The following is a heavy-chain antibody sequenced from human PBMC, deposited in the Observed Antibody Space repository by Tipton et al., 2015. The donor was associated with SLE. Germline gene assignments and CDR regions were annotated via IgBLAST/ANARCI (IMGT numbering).Heavy chain of an antibody. CDR2: IYYRGNT. V-gene: IGHV4-61*01. CDR1: GYSVSSGSY. CDR3: ARDGRGYCDNSGCSEYHWFDP. J-gene: IGHJ5*02. Sequence: TLSLTCAVSGYSVSSGSYWGWIRQPPGKGLEWIGYIYYRGNTKYNPSLNSRVTISLDTSRTQFSLKLSSVTAADTAVYYCARDGRGYCDNSGCSEYHWFDPWGQGTLVTVSS. D-gene: IGHD2-15*01.